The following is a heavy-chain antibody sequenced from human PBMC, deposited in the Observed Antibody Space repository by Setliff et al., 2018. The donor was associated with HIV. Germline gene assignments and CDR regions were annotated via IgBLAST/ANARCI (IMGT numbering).Heavy chain of an antibody. V-gene: IGHV5-51*01. J-gene: IGHJ4*02. CDR1: GYSFPSHW. Sequence: GESLTISCKGSGYSFPSHWIGWVRQMPGKGLEWMGIIYPGDSDTRYSPSFQGQVTISADKSFSTADLQWSSLKASDTAMYYCARGGVVGGTPFGPNAPPYFDYWGQGTLVTVSS. CDR2: IYPGDSDT. D-gene: IGHD2-15*01. CDR3: ARGGVVGGTPFGPNAPPYFDY.